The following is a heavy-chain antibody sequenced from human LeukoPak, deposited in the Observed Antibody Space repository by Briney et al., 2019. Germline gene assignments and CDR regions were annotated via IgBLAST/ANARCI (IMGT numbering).Heavy chain of an antibody. CDR1: GGSISSSSYY. Sequence: PSETLSLTCTVSGGSISSSSYYWGWIRQPPGKGLEWIGSTYYSGSTYYNPSLKSRVTISVDTSKNQFSLKLSSVTAADTAVYYCARVGSGYYLDYWGQGTLVTVSP. V-gene: IGHV4-39*07. CDR3: ARVGSGYYLDY. D-gene: IGHD3-3*01. CDR2: TYYSGST. J-gene: IGHJ4*02.